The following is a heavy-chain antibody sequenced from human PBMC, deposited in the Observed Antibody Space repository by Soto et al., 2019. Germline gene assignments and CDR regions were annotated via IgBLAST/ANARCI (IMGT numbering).Heavy chain of an antibody. CDR3: ARSPYYYGSGSYYNVRGGNWFDP. J-gene: IGHJ5*02. CDR1: GGSFSGYY. CDR2: INHSGST. V-gene: IGHV4-34*01. Sequence: QVQLQQWGAGLLKPSETLSLTCAVYGGSFSGYYWSWIRQPPGKGLEWIGEINHSGSTNYNPSLKSRVTISVDTSKNQFSLKLSSVTAADTAVYYCARSPYYYGSGSYYNVRGGNWFDPWGQGTLVTVSS. D-gene: IGHD3-10*01.